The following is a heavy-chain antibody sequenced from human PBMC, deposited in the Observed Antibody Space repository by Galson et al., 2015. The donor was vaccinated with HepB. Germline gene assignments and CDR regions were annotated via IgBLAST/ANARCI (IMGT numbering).Heavy chain of an antibody. CDR3: ATFRSGD. D-gene: IGHD3-3*02. Sequence: SLRLSCAASGFAFSNNAMTWVRQAPGKGPEWVSTINLNGGSAYYADSVKGRFTISRDKSKNTLYLQLNSLRAEDTALYYCATFRSGDWGQGTLVTVSS. V-gene: IGHV3-23*01. CDR1: GFAFSNNA. J-gene: IGHJ4*02. CDR2: INLNGGSA.